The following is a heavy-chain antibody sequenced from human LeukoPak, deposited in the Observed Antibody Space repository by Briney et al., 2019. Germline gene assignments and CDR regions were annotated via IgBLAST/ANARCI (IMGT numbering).Heavy chain of an antibody. D-gene: IGHD3-22*01. CDR1: GFILSNYG. J-gene: IGHJ4*02. V-gene: IGHV3-30*02. CDR3: ARTEGHYYDSSGYYPYDY. CDR2: IRYDASNR. Sequence: SGGSLRLSCAASGFILSNYGIHWVRQAPGKGLEWVAFIRYDASNRYYADSVKGRFTIFRDIPKNTLYLQMNSLRAEDTAVYYCARTEGHYYDSSGYYPYDYWGQGTLVTVSS.